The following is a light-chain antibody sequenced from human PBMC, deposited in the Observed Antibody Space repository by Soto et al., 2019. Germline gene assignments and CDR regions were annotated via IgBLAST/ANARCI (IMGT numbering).Light chain of an antibody. V-gene: IGKV3-11*01. CDR2: DIS. CDR1: QTVDHY. J-gene: IGKJ1*01. Sequence: EIVLTQSPATLSLSPGERATLSCRASQTVDHYLAWYQQKPGQAPRLLIYDISIRATGIPARFSGSGSGTDFTLTISSLEPEDVAVYYCQQRSNWPRTFGQGTKVEVK. CDR3: QQRSNWPRT.